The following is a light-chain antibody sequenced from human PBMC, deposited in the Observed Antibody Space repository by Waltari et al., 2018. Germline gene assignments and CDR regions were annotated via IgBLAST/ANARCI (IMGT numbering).Light chain of an antibody. CDR3: CSYAGSSTYV. J-gene: IGLJ1*01. V-gene: IGLV2-23*02. Sequence: QSALTQPASVSGSPGPSITISCTGASSHVGSYNLLSWYRQHPGKAPKLVIYEVNRRPSGVSHRFSGSKSGNTASLTISGLQTEDEADYFCCSYAGSSTYVFGTGTKVTVL. CDR2: EVN. CDR1: SSHVGSYNL.